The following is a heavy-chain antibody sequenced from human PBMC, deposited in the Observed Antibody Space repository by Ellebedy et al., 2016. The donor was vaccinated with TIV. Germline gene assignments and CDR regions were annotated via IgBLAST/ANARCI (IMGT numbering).Heavy chain of an antibody. Sequence: ASVKVSCKVSGYTLTDLSMHWVRQAPGKGLEWMGGFDPEDGETIYAQKFQGRVTMTEDTSTDTAYMELSSLRSEDTAVYYCATDSMTTVTTVYGMDVWGQGTTVTVSS. CDR3: ATDSMTTVTTVYGMDV. V-gene: IGHV1-24*01. D-gene: IGHD4-17*01. CDR1: GYTLTDLS. J-gene: IGHJ6*02. CDR2: FDPEDGET.